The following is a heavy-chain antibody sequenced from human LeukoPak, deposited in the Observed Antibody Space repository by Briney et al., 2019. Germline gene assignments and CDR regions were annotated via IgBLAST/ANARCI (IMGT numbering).Heavy chain of an antibody. Sequence: PGGSLRLSCAASGFIVSSNDMSWVRQAPGKGLEWVSVIYSTGSTYYADSVKGRFTISRDNSKNTLYLQMNSLRPEDTAVYYCAREFSGCDYWGQGTLVTVSS. V-gene: IGHV3-53*01. CDR3: AREFSGCDY. CDR2: IYSTGST. D-gene: IGHD6-19*01. CDR1: GFIVSSND. J-gene: IGHJ4*02.